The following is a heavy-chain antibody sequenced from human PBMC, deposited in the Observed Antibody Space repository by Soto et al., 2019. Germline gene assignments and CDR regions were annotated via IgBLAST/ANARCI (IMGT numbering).Heavy chain of an antibody. V-gene: IGHV3-15*07. CDR3: TTDSYSTIIIVRYDY. CDR1: GFTFTNAW. D-gene: IGHD3-22*01. J-gene: IGHJ4*01. Sequence: GGSLRLSCAASGFTFTNAWINWVRQAPGKGKEWVGRIKSKTDGGTTDYAEPVKGRFAISRDYSNNMVYLQMNSLKIEDTAVYYCTTDSYSTIIIVRYDYWGHGTLVTVSS. CDR2: IKSKTDGGTT.